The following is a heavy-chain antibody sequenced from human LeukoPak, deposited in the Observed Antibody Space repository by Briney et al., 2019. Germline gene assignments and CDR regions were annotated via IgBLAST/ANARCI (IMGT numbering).Heavy chain of an antibody. CDR2: IRYDGTNK. D-gene: IGHD1-26*01. CDR1: GFTFSSYG. CDR3: AKDSWEVGATSEIDY. V-gene: IGHV3-30*02. J-gene: IGHJ4*02. Sequence: GGSLRLSCAASGFTFSSYGMHWVRRAPGKGLEWVAFIRYDGTNKYYADSVNGRFTISRDNSKNTLYLQMNSLRAEDTAVYYCAKDSWEVGATSEIDYWGQGTLVTVSS.